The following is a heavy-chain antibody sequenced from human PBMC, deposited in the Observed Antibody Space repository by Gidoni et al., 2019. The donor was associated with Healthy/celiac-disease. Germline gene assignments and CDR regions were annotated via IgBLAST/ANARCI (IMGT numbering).Heavy chain of an antibody. Sequence: TYYNPSLKSRVTISVDTSKNQFSLKLSSVTAADTAVYYCARERGVRGVIRGYFDYWGQGTLVTVSS. CDR2: T. V-gene: IGHV4-31*02. CDR3: ARERGVRGVIRGYFDY. D-gene: IGHD3-10*01. J-gene: IGHJ4*02.